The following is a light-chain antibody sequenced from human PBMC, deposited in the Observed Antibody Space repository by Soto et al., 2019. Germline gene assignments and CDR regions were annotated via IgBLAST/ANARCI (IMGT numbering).Light chain of an antibody. CDR2: RDN. J-gene: IGLJ3*02. V-gene: IGLV1-47*01. CDR1: HSNIGGNF. Sequence: QSVLTQPPSAAGTPGQRVTISCSGSHSNIGGNFVYWHRQVSGTAPKLLIYRDNQRPSGVPDRFSGSKTGTSAFLVISGLQSEEDGEYYCASWDDSLRGRVFGRGTKLTVL. CDR3: ASWDDSLRGRV.